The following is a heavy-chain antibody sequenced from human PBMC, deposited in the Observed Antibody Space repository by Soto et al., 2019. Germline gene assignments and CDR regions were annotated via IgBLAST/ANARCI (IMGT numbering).Heavy chain of an antibody. J-gene: IGHJ4*02. V-gene: IGHV3-30*18. CDR2: ISYHGSDK. D-gene: IGHD4-17*01. Sequence: VQLVESGGGVVQPGRSLRLSCAASGFTFGNYGMHWVRQAPGKGLEWVAVISYHGSDKYYADSVKGRFTISRDNSKNTLYLQMDSLRAEDTAVYYCAKDHLTTTVTTVGYWGQGTLVTVSS. CDR1: GFTFGNYG. CDR3: AKDHLTTTVTTVGY.